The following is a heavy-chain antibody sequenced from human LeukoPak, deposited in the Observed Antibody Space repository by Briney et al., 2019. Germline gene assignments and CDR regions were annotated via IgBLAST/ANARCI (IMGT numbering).Heavy chain of an antibody. V-gene: IGHV4-59*08. CDR1: GGXISSYY. CDR2: IYYSGST. J-gene: IGHJ4*02. Sequence: SETLSLTCTVSGGXISSYYWSWIRQPPGKGLEWIGYIYYSGSTNYNPSLKSRVTISVDTSKNQFSLKLSSVTAADTAVYYCARHRRYYFDYWGQGTLVTVSS. CDR3: ARHRRYYFDY.